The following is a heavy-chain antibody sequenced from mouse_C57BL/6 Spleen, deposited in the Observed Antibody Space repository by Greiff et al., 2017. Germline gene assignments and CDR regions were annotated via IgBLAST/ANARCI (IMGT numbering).Heavy chain of an antibody. CDR2: INPGSGGT. V-gene: IGHV1-54*01. J-gene: IGHJ2*01. CDR1: GYAFTNYL. D-gene: IGHD1-1*01. CDR3: ARADYGSRTGDY. Sequence: VQLQQSGAELVRPGTSVKVSCKASGYAFTNYLIEWVKQRPGQGLEWIGVINPGSGGTNYNEKFKGKATLTADKSSSTAYMQLSSLTSEDSAVYFCARADYGSRTGDYWGQGTTLTVSS.